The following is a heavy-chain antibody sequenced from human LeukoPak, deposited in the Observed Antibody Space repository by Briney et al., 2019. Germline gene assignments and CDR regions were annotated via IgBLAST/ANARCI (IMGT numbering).Heavy chain of an antibody. Sequence: SVKVSCKASGGTFSSYAISWVRQAPGQGLEWMGGIIPIFGTANYAQKFQGRVTITADESTSTAYRELSSLRSEDPAAYYCARKASGSYPLYYFDYWGQGTLVTVSS. CDR3: ARKASGSYPLYYFDY. CDR2: IIPIFGTA. J-gene: IGHJ4*02. V-gene: IGHV1-69*13. CDR1: GGTFSSYA. D-gene: IGHD1-26*01.